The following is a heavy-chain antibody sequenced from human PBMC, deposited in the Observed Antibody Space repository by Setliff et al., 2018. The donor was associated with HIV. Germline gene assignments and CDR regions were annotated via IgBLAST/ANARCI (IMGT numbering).Heavy chain of an antibody. CDR2: IRNKVNSYTT. CDR3: ATTHHYGPDAFDI. D-gene: IGHD4-17*01. J-gene: IGHJ3*02. CDR1: GFTFSNAW. V-gene: IGHV3-72*01. Sequence: QAGGSLRLSCAASGFTFSNAWMNWVRQAPGKGLEWVARIRNKVNSYTTEYAASVKGRFTISRDDSKNSLYLQMNSLKTEDTAVYYCATTHHYGPDAFDIWGQGTMVTVSS.